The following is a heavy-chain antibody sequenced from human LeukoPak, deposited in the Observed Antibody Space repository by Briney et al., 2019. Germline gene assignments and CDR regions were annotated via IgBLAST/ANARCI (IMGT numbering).Heavy chain of an antibody. CDR2: IYTSGDT. V-gene: IGHV4-61*02. Sequence: SETLSLTCTVSGGSINSGSYYWTWIRQPAGKGLEWIGRIYTSGDTNYKPSLKSRVTISVDASKNQFSLRLGSVTAADTAVYYCAREESDWSSLGYYYHYMDVWGKGTTVTISS. J-gene: IGHJ6*03. D-gene: IGHD3-9*01. CDR3: AREESDWSSLGYYYHYMDV. CDR1: GGSINSGSYY.